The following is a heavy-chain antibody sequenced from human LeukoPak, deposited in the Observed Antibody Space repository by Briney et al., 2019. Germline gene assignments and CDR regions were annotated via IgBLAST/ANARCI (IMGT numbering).Heavy chain of an antibody. J-gene: IGHJ4*02. CDR2: INHSGST. CDR3: ARVQMGYSYGSIDY. CDR1: GGSFSGYY. V-gene: IGHV4-34*01. Sequence: PSETLSLTCAVYGGSFSGYYWSWIRRPPGKGLEWIGEINHSGSTNYNPSLKSRVTISVDTSKNQFSLKLSSVTAADTAVYYCARVQMGYSYGSIDYWGQGTLVTVSS. D-gene: IGHD5-18*01.